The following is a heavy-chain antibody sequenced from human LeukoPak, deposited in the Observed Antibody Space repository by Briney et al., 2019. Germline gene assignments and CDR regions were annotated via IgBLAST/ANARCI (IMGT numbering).Heavy chain of an antibody. V-gene: IGHV4-34*01. CDR1: GGSFSGYY. J-gene: IGHJ4*02. Sequence: SETLSLTCAVYGGSFSGYYWSWIRQPPGMGLEWIGEINHSGSTNYNPSLKSRVTISVDTSKNQFSLKLSSVTAADTAVYYCASGYSPFFVDYWGQGTLVTVSS. CDR3: ASGYSPFFVDY. CDR2: INHSGST. D-gene: IGHD2-21*01.